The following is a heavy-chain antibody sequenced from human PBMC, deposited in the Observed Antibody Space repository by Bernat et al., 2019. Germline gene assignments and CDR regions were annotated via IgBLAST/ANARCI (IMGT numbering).Heavy chain of an antibody. V-gene: IGHV4-39*01. CDR1: GGSISSSSYY. CDR2: IYFSGST. D-gene: IGHD3-22*01. CDR3: ARLYYDSSGYYWFDP. Sequence: QLQLQESGPGLVKPSETLSLTCTVSGGSISSSSYYWGWIRQPPGKGLEWIASIYFSGSTYYNPSLKSRVNLSVDTSKNQFSLRLSSVTATDTAVYYCARLYYDSSGYYWFDPWGQGTLVTVCS. J-gene: IGHJ5*02.